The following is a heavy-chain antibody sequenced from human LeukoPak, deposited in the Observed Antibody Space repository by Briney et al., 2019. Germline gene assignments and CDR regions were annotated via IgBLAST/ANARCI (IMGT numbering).Heavy chain of an antibody. V-gene: IGHV4-34*01. Sequence: SETLSLTCAVYGGXFSGYSCNWIRQPPGKGLDWIGEIDHSGSSNYSPSLKSRVTISLGTSKNQFSLKLTSITAADTAVYYCARGPMRSWFDPWGQGTLVTVSS. CDR3: ARGPMRSWFDP. CDR2: IDHSGSS. J-gene: IGHJ5*02. CDR1: GGXFSGYS.